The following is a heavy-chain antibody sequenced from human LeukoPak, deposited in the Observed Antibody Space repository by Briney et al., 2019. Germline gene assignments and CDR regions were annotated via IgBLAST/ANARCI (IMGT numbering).Heavy chain of an antibody. D-gene: IGHD3-22*01. CDR1: GFTFSSYS. J-gene: IGHJ4*02. V-gene: IGHV3-21*01. CDR2: ISSSSSYI. Sequence: GGSLRLSCAASGFTFSSYSMNWVRQAPGKGLEWVSSISSSSSYIYYADSVKGRFTISRDNAKNSLYLQMNSLRAEDTVVYYCARDTYYYDSSGYYYWGQGTLVTVSS. CDR3: ARDTYYYDSSGYYY.